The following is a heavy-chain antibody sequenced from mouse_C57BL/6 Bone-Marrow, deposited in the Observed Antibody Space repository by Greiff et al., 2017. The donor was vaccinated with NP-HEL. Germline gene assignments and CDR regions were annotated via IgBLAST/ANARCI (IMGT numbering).Heavy chain of an antibody. CDR3: ARQDPLTLYYFDY. Sequence: VQLKQSGPELVKPGASVKIPCKASGYTFTDYNMDWVKQSHGKSLEWIGDINPNNGGTIYNQKFKGKATLTVDKSSSTAYMELRSLTSEDTAVYYCARQDPLTLYYFDYWGQGTTLTVSS. CDR1: GYTFTDYN. D-gene: IGHD4-1*01. J-gene: IGHJ2*01. V-gene: IGHV1-18*01. CDR2: INPNNGGT.